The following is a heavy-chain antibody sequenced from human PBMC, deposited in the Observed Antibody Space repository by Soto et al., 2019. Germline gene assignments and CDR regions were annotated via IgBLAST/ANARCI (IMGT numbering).Heavy chain of an antibody. CDR1: AGSFSGYY. D-gene: IGHD1-26*01. J-gene: IGHJ4*02. V-gene: IGHV4-34*01. CDR3: ARGRGSYDGYDDY. CDR2: INHSGST. Sequence: QVQLQQWGAGLLKPSETLSLTCAVYAGSFSGYYWSWIRQPAGKGLEWIGEINHSGSTNYNPSLKNRVTISVDASKNQFSLKLSSVTAADTAVYYCARGRGSYDGYDDYWGQGTLVTVSS.